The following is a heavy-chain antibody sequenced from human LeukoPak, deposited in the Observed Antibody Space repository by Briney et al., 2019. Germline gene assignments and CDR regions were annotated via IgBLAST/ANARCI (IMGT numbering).Heavy chain of an antibody. CDR2: ISYGGSNK. V-gene: IGHV3-30*18. D-gene: IGHD1-14*01. CDR3: AKATGGYFDY. Sequence: GGSLRLSCAASGFTFSSYGMHWVRQAPGKGLEWVAVISYGGSNKYYADSVKGRFTISRDNSKNTLYLQMNSLRAEDTAVYYCAKATGGYFDYWGQGTLVTVSS. J-gene: IGHJ4*02. CDR1: GFTFSSYG.